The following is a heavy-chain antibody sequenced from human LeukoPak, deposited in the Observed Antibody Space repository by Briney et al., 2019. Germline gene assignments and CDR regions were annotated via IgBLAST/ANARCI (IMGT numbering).Heavy chain of an antibody. CDR2: IYYSGST. CDR3: ARAQNYYDSSGYYWYYYYMDV. CDR1: GGSISSYY. V-gene: IGHV4-59*01. Sequence: PSETLSLTCTVYGGSISSYYWSWIRQPPGKGLEWIGYIYYSGSTNYNPSLKSRVTISVDTSKNQFSLKLSSVTAADTAVYYCARAQNYYDSSGYYWYYYYMDVWGKGTTVTVSS. J-gene: IGHJ6*03. D-gene: IGHD3-22*01.